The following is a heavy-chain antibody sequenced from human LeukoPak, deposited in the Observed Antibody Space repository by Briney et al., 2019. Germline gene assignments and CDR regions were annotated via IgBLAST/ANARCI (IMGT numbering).Heavy chain of an antibody. CDR2: IYYTGNT. CDR1: GGSISSYY. D-gene: IGHD3-22*01. CDR3: ATETYYDSSGPHFDY. Sequence: SETLSLTCTVPGGSISSYYWSWIRQPPGKGLEWIGYIYYTGNTNYNPSLKSRVTISVDKSKNQFSLKLSSVTAADTAVYYCATETYYDSSGPHFDYWGQGTLVTVSS. V-gene: IGHV4-59*12. J-gene: IGHJ4*02.